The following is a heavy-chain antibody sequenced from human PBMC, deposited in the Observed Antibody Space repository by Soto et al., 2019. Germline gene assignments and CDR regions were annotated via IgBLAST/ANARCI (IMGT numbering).Heavy chain of an antibody. V-gene: IGHV4-34*01. D-gene: IGHD6-13*01. CDR2: INHSGST. CDR1: GGSFSGYY. J-gene: IGHJ4*02. CDR3: ARDRYSSRRSGVDY. Sequence: QVQLQQWGAGLLKPSETLSLTCAVYGGSFSGYYWSWIRQPPGKGLEWIGEINHSGSTNYNPSLKSRVTISVDTSKNQFSLKLSSVTAADTAVYYCARDRYSSRRSGVDYWGQGTLVTVSS.